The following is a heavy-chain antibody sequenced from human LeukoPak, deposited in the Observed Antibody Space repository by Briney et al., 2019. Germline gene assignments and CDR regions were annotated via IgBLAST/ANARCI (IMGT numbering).Heavy chain of an antibody. Sequence: GGSLRLSCAASGFTFDSYAMSWVRQAPGKGLEWVSDMSGSGGTIYYSDSVKGRFTISRDNSKSTLYLQMNSLRVEDTAVYHCAKAVGYCSGDNCYSPFDYWGQGTLVTVSS. CDR1: GFTFDSYA. D-gene: IGHD2-15*01. J-gene: IGHJ4*02. CDR3: AKAVGYCSGDNCYSPFDY. V-gene: IGHV3-23*01. CDR2: MSGSGGTI.